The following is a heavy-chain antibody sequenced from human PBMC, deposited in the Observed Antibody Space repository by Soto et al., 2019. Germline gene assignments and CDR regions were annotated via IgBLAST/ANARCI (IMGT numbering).Heavy chain of an antibody. Sequence: ESLKISCKGSGYSFTSYWIGWVRQMPGKGLEWMGIIYPGDSDTRYSPSFQGQVTISADKSISTAYLQWSSLKASDTAMYYCERLANIAARVGGYYYGMDVWGQGNTVSGSS. CDR2: IYPGDSDT. CDR1: GYSFTSYW. J-gene: IGHJ6*02. V-gene: IGHV5-51*01. CDR3: ERLANIAARVGGYYYGMDV. D-gene: IGHD6-6*01.